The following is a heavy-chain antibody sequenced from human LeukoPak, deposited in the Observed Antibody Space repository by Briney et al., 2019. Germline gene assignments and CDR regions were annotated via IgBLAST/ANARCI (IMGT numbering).Heavy chain of an antibody. D-gene: IGHD1-26*01. J-gene: IGHJ4*02. V-gene: IGHV4-59*08. CDR2: IYYGGTT. CDR3: ARGSGSYDY. CDR1: GGSISSSF. Sequence: SETLSLTCTVSGGSISSSFWSWIRQPPGKTLEWIGYIYYGGTTNYNPSLKSRVTISIDTSKNQLSLNVSSVTAADTAVYYCARGSGSYDYWGQGTLVTVSS.